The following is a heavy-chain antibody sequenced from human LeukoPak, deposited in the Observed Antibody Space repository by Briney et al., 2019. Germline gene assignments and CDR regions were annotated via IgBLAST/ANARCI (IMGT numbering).Heavy chain of an antibody. V-gene: IGHV3-48*04. Sequence: KSGGSLRLSCAASGFTFSSYSMNWVRQAPGKGLEWVSYISSSGSTIYYADSVKGRFTVSRDNAQNSLYLQMNSLTADDTAVYYCARDQKAATGSKLGYWGQGTLVTVSS. D-gene: IGHD6-13*01. CDR2: ISSSGSTI. CDR1: GFTFSSYS. J-gene: IGHJ4*02. CDR3: ARDQKAATGSKLGY.